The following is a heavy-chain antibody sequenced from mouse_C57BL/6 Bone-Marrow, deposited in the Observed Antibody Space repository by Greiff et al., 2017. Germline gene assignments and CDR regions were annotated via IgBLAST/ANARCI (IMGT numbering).Heavy chain of an antibody. CDR2: IDPSDSYT. Sequence: QVQLQQPGAELVMPGASVKLSCKASGYTFTSYWMHWVKQRPGQGLEWIGEIDPSDSYTNYNQQFKGKSTLTVDKSSSTAYMQLSSLTSEDSAVYYCARDYYDYDGSHFDYWGQGTTLTVSS. D-gene: IGHD2-4*01. CDR1: GYTFTSYW. CDR3: ARDYYDYDGSHFDY. J-gene: IGHJ2*01. V-gene: IGHV1-69*01.